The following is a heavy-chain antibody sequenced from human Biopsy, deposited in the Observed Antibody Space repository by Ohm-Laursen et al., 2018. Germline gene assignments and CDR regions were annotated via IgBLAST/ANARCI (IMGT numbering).Heavy chain of an antibody. V-gene: IGHV1-69*01. CDR1: GGTFSSHA. D-gene: IGHD1-26*01. Sequence: SSVKVSCKPSGGTFSSHAISWVRQAPGQGLEWMGGIIPIFGTAEYAQNFQGRLTITADESTSTSYMDLISLRSEDTAVYYCARDRSSGSYSPSDYWGQGTLVTVSS. J-gene: IGHJ4*02. CDR2: IIPIFGTA. CDR3: ARDRSSGSYSPSDY.